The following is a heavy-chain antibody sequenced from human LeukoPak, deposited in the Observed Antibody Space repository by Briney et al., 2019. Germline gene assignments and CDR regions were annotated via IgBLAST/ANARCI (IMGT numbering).Heavy chain of an antibody. D-gene: IGHD3-16*01. Sequence: PGGSLRLSCAASGFTSSSYAMSWVRQAPGKGLEWVSAISGSGGSTYYADSVKGRFTISRDNSKNTLYLQMNSLRAEDTAVYYCAKDLGRIQTYGMDVWGQGTTVTVSS. J-gene: IGHJ6*02. CDR1: GFTSSSYA. CDR2: ISGSGGST. V-gene: IGHV3-23*01. CDR3: AKDLGRIQTYGMDV.